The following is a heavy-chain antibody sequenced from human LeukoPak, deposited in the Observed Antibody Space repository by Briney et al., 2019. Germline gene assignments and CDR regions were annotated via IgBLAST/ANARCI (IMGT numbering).Heavy chain of an antibody. CDR1: GFAFSRLA. CDR2: ISASGA. V-gene: IGHV3-23*01. J-gene: IGHJ4*02. Sequence: PGGSLRLSCAASGFAFSRLAMSWVRRAPGKGLEWVATISASGAYYADPVKGRFTISRDNAKNPLYLQMNSLRAEDTAVYYCARDSPSSTSWGYWGQGTLVTVSS. D-gene: IGHD2-2*01. CDR3: ARDSPSSTSWGY.